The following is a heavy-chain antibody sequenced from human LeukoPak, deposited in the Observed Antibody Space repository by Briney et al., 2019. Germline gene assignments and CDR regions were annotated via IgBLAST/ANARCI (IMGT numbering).Heavy chain of an antibody. CDR2: ISSSSSYI. V-gene: IGHV3-21*01. D-gene: IGHD2-15*01. CDR1: GFTFSSYS. Sequence: GGSLRLSCAASGFTFSSYSMNWVRQAPGKGLEWVSSISSSSSYIYYADSVKGRFTISRDNAKNSLYLQMNSLRAEDTAVYYCARDIVVVVAAKSYYYGMDVWGQGTTVTVSS. CDR3: ARDIVVVVAAKSYYYGMDV. J-gene: IGHJ6*02.